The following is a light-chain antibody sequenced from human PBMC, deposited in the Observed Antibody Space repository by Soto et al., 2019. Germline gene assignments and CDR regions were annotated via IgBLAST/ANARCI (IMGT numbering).Light chain of an antibody. Sequence: EIVLTQSPATLSLSPGERATLSCRASQSVSSYLAWYQQKPGQAPRLLIYDASNRATGIPARFSGSGSGTDFTLTISSLEPEDFATYYCQQYSSWPRTFGQGSKVEIK. CDR3: QQYSSWPRT. J-gene: IGKJ1*01. CDR1: QSVSSY. CDR2: DAS. V-gene: IGKV3-11*01.